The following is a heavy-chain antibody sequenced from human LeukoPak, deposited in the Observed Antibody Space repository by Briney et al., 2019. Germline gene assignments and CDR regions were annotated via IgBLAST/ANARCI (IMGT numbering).Heavy chain of an antibody. Sequence: SETLSLTCTVSGGSISSYYWSWIRQPPGKGLEWIGYIYTSGSTNYNPSLKSRVTISVDTSKNQFSLKLSSVTAADTPVYYCARHGRFLEWLFYVWGQGTLVTVSS. CDR1: GGSISSYY. D-gene: IGHD3-3*01. J-gene: IGHJ4*02. V-gene: IGHV4-4*09. CDR3: ARHGRFLEWLFYV. CDR2: IYTSGST.